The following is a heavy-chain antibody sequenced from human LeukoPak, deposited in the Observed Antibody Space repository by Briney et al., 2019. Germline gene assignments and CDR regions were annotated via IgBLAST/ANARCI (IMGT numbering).Heavy chain of an antibody. J-gene: IGHJ4*02. V-gene: IGHV1-2*02. D-gene: IGHD2-15*01. CDR1: GYTFTGYY. Sequence: GASVKVSCKASGYTFTGYYRHWVRQAPGQGLEWMGWINPNSGGTNYAQKFQGRVTMTRDTSISTAYMELSRLRSDDTAVYYCAGAEFPYCGGGSCYSFDYWRPGTLVTVSS. CDR2: INPNSGGT. CDR3: AGAEFPYCGGGSCYSFDY.